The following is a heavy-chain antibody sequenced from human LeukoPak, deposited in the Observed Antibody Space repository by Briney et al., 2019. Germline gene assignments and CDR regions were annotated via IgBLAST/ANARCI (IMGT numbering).Heavy chain of an antibody. J-gene: IGHJ6*03. CDR3: ATPIHNYYYYYMDV. Sequence: SVKVSCKASGGTFSSYAISWVRQAPGRGLEWMGGIIPIFGTANYAQKFQGRVTITTDESTSTAYMGLSSLRSEDTAVYYSATPIHNYYYYYMDVWGKGTTVTVSS. CDR1: GGTFSSYA. CDR2: IIPIFGTA. V-gene: IGHV1-69*05.